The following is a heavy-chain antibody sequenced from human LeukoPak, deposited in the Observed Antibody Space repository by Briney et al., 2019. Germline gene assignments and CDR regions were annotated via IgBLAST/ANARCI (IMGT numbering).Heavy chain of an antibody. Sequence: SETLSLTCAVYGGSFSGYYWSWIRQPPGKGLEWIGEINHSGSTNYNPSLKSRVTISVDTSKNQFSLKLSSVTAADTAVYYCARRGRAAAANFDYWGQGTLVTVSS. D-gene: IGHD6-13*01. V-gene: IGHV4-34*01. CDR2: INHSGST. CDR1: GGSFSGYY. J-gene: IGHJ4*02. CDR3: ARRGRAAAANFDY.